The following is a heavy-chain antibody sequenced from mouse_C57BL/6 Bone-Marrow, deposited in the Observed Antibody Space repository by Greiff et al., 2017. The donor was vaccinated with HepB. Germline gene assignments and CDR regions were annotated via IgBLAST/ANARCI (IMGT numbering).Heavy chain of an antibody. CDR1: GFTFSNYW. Sequence: EVKVEESGGGLVQPGGSMKLSCVASGFTFSNYWMNWVRQSPEKGLEWVAQIRLKSDNYATHYAESVKGRFTISRDDSKSSVYLQMNNLRAEDTGIYYCTKAHSNYWYFDVWGTGTTVTVSS. D-gene: IGHD2-5*01. CDR2: IRLKSDNYAT. CDR3: TKAHSNYWYFDV. V-gene: IGHV6-3*01. J-gene: IGHJ1*03.